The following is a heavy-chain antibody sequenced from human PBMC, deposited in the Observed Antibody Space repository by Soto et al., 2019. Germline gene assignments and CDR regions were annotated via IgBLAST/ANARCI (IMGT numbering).Heavy chain of an antibody. V-gene: IGHV3-23*01. CDR3: AKARSGWYERFDY. J-gene: IGHJ4*02. CDR2: LSGSGGST. Sequence: EVQLLESGGGLVQPGGSLRLSCAASGFTFSSYVMSWVRQAPGKGLEWVAALSGSGGSTYYAYSVKGRFTISRCNSKNTLYLQMNSLTAEDTAVYYCAKARSGWYERFDYWGQGPLVTVSS. CDR1: GFTFSSYV. D-gene: IGHD6-19*01.